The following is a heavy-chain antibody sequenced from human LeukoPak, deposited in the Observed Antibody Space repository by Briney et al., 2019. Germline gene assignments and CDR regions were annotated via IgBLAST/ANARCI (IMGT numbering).Heavy chain of an antibody. Sequence: GGSLRLSCAASGFTVSSNYMSWVRQAPGKGLEWVSIIYSGGSTFYADSVKGRFTISRDNSKNTLYLQMNSLRAEDTAVYYCAKGQAFMGDQFDYWGQGTLVTVSS. CDR2: IYSGGST. J-gene: IGHJ4*02. D-gene: IGHD2-21*02. CDR3: AKGQAFMGDQFDY. CDR1: GFTVSSNY. V-gene: IGHV3-53*01.